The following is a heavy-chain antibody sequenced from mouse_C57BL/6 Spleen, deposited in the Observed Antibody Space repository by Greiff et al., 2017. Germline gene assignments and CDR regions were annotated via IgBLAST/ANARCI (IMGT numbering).Heavy chain of an antibody. CDR2: IYPRSGNT. V-gene: IGHV1-81*01. D-gene: IGHD1-1*01. Sequence: VMLVESGAELARPGASVKLSCKASGYTFTSYGISWVKQRTGQGLEWIGEIYPRSGNTYYNEKFKGKATLTADKSSSTAYMELRSLTSEDSAVYFGARGGAITTVVAPLDYWGQGTSVTVSS. CDR3: ARGGAITTVVAPLDY. CDR1: GYTFTSYG. J-gene: IGHJ4*01.